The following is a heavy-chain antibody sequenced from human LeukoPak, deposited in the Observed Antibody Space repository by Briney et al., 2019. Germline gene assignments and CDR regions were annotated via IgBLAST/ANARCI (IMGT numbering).Heavy chain of an antibody. J-gene: IGHJ6*03. CDR1: GGSFSGYY. Sequence: SETLSLTCAVYGGSFSGYYWSWIRQPPGKGLEWIGEINHSGSTNYNPSLKSRVTISVDTSKNQFSLKLSSVTAADTAVYYCARVAGTVTTGYYYYYYMDVWGKGTTVTVSS. CDR2: INHSGST. V-gene: IGHV4-34*01. D-gene: IGHD4-17*01. CDR3: ARVAGTVTTGYYYYYYMDV.